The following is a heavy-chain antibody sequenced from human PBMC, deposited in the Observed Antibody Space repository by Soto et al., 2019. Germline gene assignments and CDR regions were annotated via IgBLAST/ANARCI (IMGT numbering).Heavy chain of an antibody. Sequence: GGSLRLSCAASGFTFSSYAMSWVRQAPGKGLEWVSSISGSGGGTYHADSVKGRFTISRDNSKNMLYLQMNSLRAEDTSVYYFARDGVGATVFFGYFDYWGQGALVTVSS. V-gene: IGHV3-23*01. J-gene: IGHJ4*02. D-gene: IGHD1-26*01. CDR2: ISGSGGGT. CDR3: ARDGVGATVFFGYFDY. CDR1: GFTFSSYA.